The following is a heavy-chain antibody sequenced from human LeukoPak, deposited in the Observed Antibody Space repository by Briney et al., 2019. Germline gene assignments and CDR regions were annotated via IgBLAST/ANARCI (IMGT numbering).Heavy chain of an antibody. D-gene: IGHD3-22*01. Sequence: SETLSLTCSVSGDSVSRSDSYWDWIRQPPGKGLEWIGAIYYSGRTYYSPSLKSRVTMSVDPSNNQFSLNLRSVTAADTAVYYCARRRYYDGSGYLEWGQGTLLSVSS. V-gene: IGHV4-39*01. CDR2: IYYSGRT. CDR3: ARRRYYDGSGYLE. J-gene: IGHJ1*01. CDR1: GDSVSRSDSY.